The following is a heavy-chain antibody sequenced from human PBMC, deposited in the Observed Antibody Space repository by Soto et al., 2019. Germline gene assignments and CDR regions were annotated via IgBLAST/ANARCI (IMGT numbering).Heavy chain of an antibody. J-gene: IGHJ4*02. CDR3: ARGPRRESVVVITRSEGFFET. Sequence: GGSLRRACEASGFTFSKHAMSGVRRAPGKGLAWVSGISGGGHVTYYADSVKGRFTISRDNSKSTLFLQLNSLTAEDTAVYYCARGPRRESVVVITRSEGFFETWGPGTLVTVS. V-gene: IGHV3-23*01. D-gene: IGHD3-22*01. CDR1: GFTFSKHA. CDR2: ISGGGHVT.